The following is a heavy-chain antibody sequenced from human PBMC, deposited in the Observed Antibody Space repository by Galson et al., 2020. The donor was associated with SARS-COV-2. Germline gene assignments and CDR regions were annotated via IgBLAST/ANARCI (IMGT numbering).Heavy chain of an antibody. V-gene: IGHV1-2*02. CDR1: GYTFTGYY. CDR3: ASSELLWFGELLNYYGMDV. D-gene: IGHD3-10*01. Sequence: ASVKVSCKASGYTFTGYYMHWVRQAPGQGLEWMGWINPNSGGTNYAQKFQGRVTMTRDTSISTAYMELSRLRSDDTAVYYCASSELLWFGELLNYYGMDVWGQGTTV. CDR2: INPNSGGT. J-gene: IGHJ6*02.